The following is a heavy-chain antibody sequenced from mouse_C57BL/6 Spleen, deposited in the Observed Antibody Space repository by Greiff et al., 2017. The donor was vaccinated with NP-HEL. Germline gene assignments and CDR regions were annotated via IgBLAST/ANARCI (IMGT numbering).Heavy chain of an antibody. V-gene: IGHV1-59*01. CDR2: IDPSDSYT. J-gene: IGHJ3*01. D-gene: IGHD1-1*01. CDR3: ARGYYGSSLAWFAY. Sequence: VQLQQPGAELVGPGTSVKLSFKASCYTFPSYWVPWGKQRPGQGLSWIGVIDPSDSYTNYNQKFKGKATLTVDTSSSTAYMQLSSLTSEDSAVYYCARGYYGSSLAWFAYWGQGTLVTVSA. CDR1: CYTFPSYW.